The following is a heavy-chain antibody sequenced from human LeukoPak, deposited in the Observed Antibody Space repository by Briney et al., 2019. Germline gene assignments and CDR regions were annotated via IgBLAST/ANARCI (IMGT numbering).Heavy chain of an antibody. Sequence: QPGGSLRLSCAASGFTVSSNYMSWVRQAPGKGLEWVSVIYSGGSTYYADSVKGRFTISRDNSKNTLYLQMNSLRAEDTAVYYCAREYSYGFGLGYGYWGQGTLVTVSS. CDR1: GFTVSSNY. V-gene: IGHV3-66*01. J-gene: IGHJ4*02. CDR2: IYSGGST. CDR3: AREYSYGFGLGYGY. D-gene: IGHD5-18*01.